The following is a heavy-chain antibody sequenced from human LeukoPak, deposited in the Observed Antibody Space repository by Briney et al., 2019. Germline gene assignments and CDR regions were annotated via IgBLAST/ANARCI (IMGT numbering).Heavy chain of an antibody. V-gene: IGHV3-74*01. CDR2: INSDGSST. Sequence: GGSLRLSCAASGFTFSSYWMHWVRQAPGKGLVWVSCINSDGSSTSYADSVKGRFTISRDNAKNTLYLQMNSLRAEDTAVYYCAGDSERLSFDYWGQGTLVTVSS. D-gene: IGHD1-1*01. CDR1: GFTFSSYW. J-gene: IGHJ4*02. CDR3: AGDSERLSFDY.